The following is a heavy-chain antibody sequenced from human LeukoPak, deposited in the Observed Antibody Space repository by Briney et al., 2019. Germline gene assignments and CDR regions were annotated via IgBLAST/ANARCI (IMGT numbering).Heavy chain of an antibody. D-gene: IGHD2-15*01. CDR1: GYTFTSYD. J-gene: IGHJ4*02. Sequence: GASVKVSCKASGYTFTSYDINWVRQATGQGLEWMGWMNPNSGNTGYAQKFQGRVTMTRNTSISTAYMELSSLRSEDTAVYYCARVAYCSGGSCYHYFDYWGQGTLVTVSS. CDR2: MNPNSGNT. V-gene: IGHV1-8*01. CDR3: ARVAYCSGGSCYHYFDY.